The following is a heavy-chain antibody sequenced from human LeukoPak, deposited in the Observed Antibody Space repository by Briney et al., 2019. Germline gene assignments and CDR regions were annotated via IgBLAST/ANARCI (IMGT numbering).Heavy chain of an antibody. D-gene: IGHD1-1*01. CDR2: IDYSGRT. V-gene: IGHV4-59*08. CDR3: ASNIPTPTTSPPLGY. CDR1: GGSTDSYYY. J-gene: IGHJ4*02. Sequence: PSETLSLTCTVSGGSTDSYYYWSWIRQPPGKGREWIGYIDYSGRTKYNPSLQSRVTISVDTSKTQFSLRLGSMTAADTAVYFCASNIPTPTTSPPLGYWGQGTLVTVSS.